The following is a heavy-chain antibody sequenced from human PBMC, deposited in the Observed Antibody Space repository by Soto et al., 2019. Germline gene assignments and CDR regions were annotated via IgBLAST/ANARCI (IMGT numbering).Heavy chain of an antibody. J-gene: IGHJ6*02. Sequence: GGSLRLSCAASGFTFSSYWMHWVRHAPGKGLVWVSCINSDGRSTSYADSVKGRFTISRDNAKNTLYLQMNSLRAEDTAVYYCASPPVPYYFFGLDVWGQGTTVTVSS. CDR3: ASPPVPYYFFGLDV. CDR2: INSDGRST. CDR1: GFTFSSYW. V-gene: IGHV3-74*01. D-gene: IGHD4-17*01.